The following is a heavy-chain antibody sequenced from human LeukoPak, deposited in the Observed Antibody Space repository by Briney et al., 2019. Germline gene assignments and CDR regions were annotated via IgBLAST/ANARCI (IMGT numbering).Heavy chain of an antibody. V-gene: IGHV4-4*07. J-gene: IGHJ4*02. CDR2: IYASGST. CDR1: GASISSYY. D-gene: IGHD2/OR15-2a*01. CDR3: ARDFYGDDGHHPFDY. Sequence: PSETLSLTCSVSGASISSYYWNWIRQSAGKGLEWVGRIYASGSTNYNPSLKSRVTISMDKSKNQFSLNLKSVTAADTAIYYCARDFYGDDGHHPFDYRGQGVLVTVSS.